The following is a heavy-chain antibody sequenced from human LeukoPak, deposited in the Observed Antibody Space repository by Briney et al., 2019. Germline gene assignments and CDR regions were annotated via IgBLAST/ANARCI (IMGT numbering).Heavy chain of an antibody. CDR1: GYTFTAYY. V-gene: IGHV1-2*02. CDR3: GRGNKSFDP. Sequence: GASVMVSCKASGYTFTAYYVHWVRQAPGQGLEWIGWINPNTGDTSYAPKFQGRVTMIKDTSTNSAYMELNKLTPDDTAVYYCGRGNKSFDPWGQGTLVTVSS. CDR2: INPNTGDT. J-gene: IGHJ5*02.